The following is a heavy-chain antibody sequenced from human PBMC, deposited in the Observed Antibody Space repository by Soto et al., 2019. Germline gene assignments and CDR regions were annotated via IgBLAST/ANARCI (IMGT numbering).Heavy chain of an antibody. Sequence: GGSLRLSCAASGFTFSSYSMNWVRQAPGKGLEWVSSISSSSSYIYYADSVKGRFTISRDNAKNSLYLQMNSLRAEDTAVYYCARDYSSSRYDGIFDYWGQGTLVTVSS. D-gene: IGHD6-13*01. J-gene: IGHJ4*02. CDR3: ARDYSSSRYDGIFDY. CDR2: ISSSSSYI. V-gene: IGHV3-21*01. CDR1: GFTFSSYS.